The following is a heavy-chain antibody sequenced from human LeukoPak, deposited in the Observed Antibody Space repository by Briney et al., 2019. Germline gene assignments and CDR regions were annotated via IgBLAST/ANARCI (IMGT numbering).Heavy chain of an antibody. V-gene: IGHV3-66*01. CDR3: ARDPQTNAFDI. CDR1: GFTVSRNY. Sequence: GGSLRLSCVASGFTVSRNYMNWVRQAPGKGLEWVSVIYSGGSTYYADSVKGRFTISTDNSRNTLYLQMNSLRGEDTAVYYCARDPQTNAFDIWGQGTMVTVSS. CDR2: IYSGGST. J-gene: IGHJ3*02.